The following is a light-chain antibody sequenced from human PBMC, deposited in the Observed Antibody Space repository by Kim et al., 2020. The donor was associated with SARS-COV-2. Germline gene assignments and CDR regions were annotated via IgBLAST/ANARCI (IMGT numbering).Light chain of an antibody. CDR1: SGDVGDSNY. Sequence: QSALTQPASVSGSPGQSITISCTGTSGDVGDSNYVSWYQQHPAKAPKLLISGVSNRPSGVSSRFSGSKSGNTASLTISGLQAEDEADYYCTSYTSSRTLVFGGGTQLTVL. CDR2: GVS. J-gene: IGLJ2*01. CDR3: TSYTSSRTLV. V-gene: IGLV2-14*03.